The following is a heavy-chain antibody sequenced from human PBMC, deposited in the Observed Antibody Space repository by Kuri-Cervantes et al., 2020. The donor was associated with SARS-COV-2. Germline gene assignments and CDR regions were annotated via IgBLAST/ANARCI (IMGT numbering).Heavy chain of an antibody. CDR3: ARLKAGQFDY. CDR1: GGSISSSSYY. V-gene: IGHV4-39*07. Sequence: GSLRLSCTVAGGSISSSSYYWGWLRQPPGKGLEWIGSIYHSGSTYYNPSLKSRVTISVDTSKNQFSLKLSSVTAADTAVYYCARLKAGQFDYWGQGTLVTVSS. J-gene: IGHJ4*02. CDR2: IYHSGST.